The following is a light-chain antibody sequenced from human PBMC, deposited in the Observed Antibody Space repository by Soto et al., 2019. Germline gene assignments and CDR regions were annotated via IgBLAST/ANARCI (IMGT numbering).Light chain of an antibody. Sequence: VVLTQSPGTLSLSPGERATLSCRASQSVSSDHLAWYQQKPGQAPRLLIYGASTRATGISDRFSGSGSGTDFTLTISRLESEDFAVYYCQQYGSSPGVFTFCAGTKVDIK. CDR3: QQYGSSPGVFT. V-gene: IGKV3-20*01. CDR2: GAS. J-gene: IGKJ3*01. CDR1: QSVSSDH.